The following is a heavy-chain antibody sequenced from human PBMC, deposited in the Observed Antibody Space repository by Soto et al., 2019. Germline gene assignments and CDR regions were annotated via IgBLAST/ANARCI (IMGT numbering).Heavy chain of an antibody. D-gene: IGHD2-15*01. V-gene: IGHV3-73*02. Sequence: VQLVESGGGLVQPGGSLKLSCAASGFTFSGSAIHWVRQASGKGLEWVGRIRSKPNSYATAYAASVKGRFTISRDDSKNTAYLQMNSLKTEDTAVYYCTLANCSGGSCYPAFDIWGQGTMVTVSS. CDR3: TLANCSGGSCYPAFDI. J-gene: IGHJ3*02. CDR2: IRSKPNSYAT. CDR1: GFTFSGSA.